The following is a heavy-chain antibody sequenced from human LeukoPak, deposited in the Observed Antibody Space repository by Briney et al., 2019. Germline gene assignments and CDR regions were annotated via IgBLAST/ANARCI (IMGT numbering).Heavy chain of an antibody. V-gene: IGHV3-53*01. Sequence: HPGGSLRLSCAASGFTVSSNYMSWVRQAPGKGLEWVSVIYSGGSTYYADSVKGRFTISRDNSKNTLYLQMNSLRAEDTAVYYCAKGPPDSSSWYKRTEGWGQGTLVTVSS. CDR2: IYSGGST. J-gene: IGHJ4*02. CDR3: AKGPPDSSSWYKRTEG. D-gene: IGHD6-13*01. CDR1: GFTVSSNY.